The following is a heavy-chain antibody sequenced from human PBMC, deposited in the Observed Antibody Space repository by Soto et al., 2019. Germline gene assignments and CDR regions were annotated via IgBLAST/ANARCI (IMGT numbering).Heavy chain of an antibody. D-gene: IGHD1-26*01. J-gene: IGHJ4*02. V-gene: IGHV4-31*03. CDR2: IYYSGST. CDR1: GGSISSGGYY. Sequence: LSLTCTVSGGSISSGGYYWSWIRQHPGKGLEWIGYIYYSGSTYYNPSLKSRVTISVDTSKNQFSLKLSSVTAADTAVYYCASGSEYDPALLSYWGQGTLVTVSS. CDR3: ASGSEYDPALLSY.